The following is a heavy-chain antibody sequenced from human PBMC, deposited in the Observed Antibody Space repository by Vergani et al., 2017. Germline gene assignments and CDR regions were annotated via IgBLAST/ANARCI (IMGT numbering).Heavy chain of an antibody. CDR1: GGSISSSNW. Sequence: QVQLQESGPGLVKPSGTLSLTCAVSGGSISSSNWWSWVRQPPGKGLEWIGEIYHSGSTNYNPSLKSRVTISVDTSKNQFSLKLSSVTAADTAVYYCARGPMVRGVIITDDAFDIWGQGTMVTVSS. V-gene: IGHV4-4*02. CDR2: IYHSGST. D-gene: IGHD3-10*01. J-gene: IGHJ3*02. CDR3: ARGPMVRGVIITDDAFDI.